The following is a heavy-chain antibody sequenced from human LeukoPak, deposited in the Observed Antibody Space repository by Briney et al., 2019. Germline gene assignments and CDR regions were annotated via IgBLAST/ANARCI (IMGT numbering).Heavy chain of an antibody. CDR1: AFTFISYA. CDR3: ARTDYSTSSDFHY. Sequence: KPGGSLRLSCAASAFTFISYAMTWVRQAPGKGLEWVSASTASGGLTYYAHSVKGRLTVSRDNSRNTLYLQMNSLRAEDTAVYYCARTDYSTSSDFHYWGQGTLVTVSS. CDR2: STASGGLT. D-gene: IGHD6-6*01. V-gene: IGHV3-23*01. J-gene: IGHJ4*02.